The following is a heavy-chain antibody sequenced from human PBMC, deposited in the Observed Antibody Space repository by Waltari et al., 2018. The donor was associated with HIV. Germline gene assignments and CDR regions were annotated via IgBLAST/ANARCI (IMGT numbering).Heavy chain of an antibody. CDR2: IKEDASER. J-gene: IGHJ4*02. CDR1: GLSFGSFW. Sequence: LEESGGGAVQPGESLRLSCEASGLSFGSFWMSWVRQVSGKGLEWVADIKEDASERNLVDSVKGRFTVSRDNAKNLLILTMDNLKVEDTGIYYCARGAGSVWGQGTLVTVSS. V-gene: IGHV3-7*03. CDR3: ARGAGSV.